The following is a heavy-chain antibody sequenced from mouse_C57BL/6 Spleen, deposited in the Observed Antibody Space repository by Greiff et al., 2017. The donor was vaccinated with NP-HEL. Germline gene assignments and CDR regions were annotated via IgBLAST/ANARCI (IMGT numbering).Heavy chain of an antibody. V-gene: IGHV3-6*01. D-gene: IGHD1-1*01. CDR3: ARGPYGSSHFDY. CDR1: GYSITSGYY. CDR2: ISYDGSN. Sequence: DVHLVESGPGLVKPSQSLSLTCSVTGYSITSGYYWNWIRQFPGNKLEWMGYISYDGSNNYNPSLKNRISITRDTSKNQFFLKLNSVTTEDTATYYCARGPYGSSHFDYWGQGTTLTVSS. J-gene: IGHJ2*01.